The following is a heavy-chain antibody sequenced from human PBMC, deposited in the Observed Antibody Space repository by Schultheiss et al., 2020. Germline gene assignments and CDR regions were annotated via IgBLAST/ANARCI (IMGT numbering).Heavy chain of an antibody. CDR2: INSDGSST. CDR1: GFTFSSYW. D-gene: IGHD3-22*01. CDR3: ARPMRGSSSGYYRY. V-gene: IGHV3-74*01. Sequence: GGSLRLSCAASGFTFSSYWMSWIRQAPGKGLVWVSRINSDGSSTSYADSVKGRFTISRDNSKNTLYLQMNSLRAEDTAVYYCARPMRGSSSGYYRYWGQGTLVTVSA. J-gene: IGHJ4*02.